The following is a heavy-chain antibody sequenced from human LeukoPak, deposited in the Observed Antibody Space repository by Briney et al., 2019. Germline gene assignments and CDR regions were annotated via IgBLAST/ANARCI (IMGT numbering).Heavy chain of an antibody. J-gene: IGHJ3*02. CDR3: AGDHLALNALDI. CDR1: GGSISSHY. CDR2: ISYIGST. Sequence: SETLSLTCTVSGGSISSHYRSWIRQPPGKGLEWIGYISYIGSTNYSPSLRSRVTISVDTSKNQFSLRLSSVTAADTAIYYCAGDHLALNALDIWGQGTMVTVSS. V-gene: IGHV4-59*11.